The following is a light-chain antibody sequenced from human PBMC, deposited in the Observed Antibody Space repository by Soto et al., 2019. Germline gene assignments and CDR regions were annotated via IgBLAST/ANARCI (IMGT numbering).Light chain of an antibody. CDR2: AAS. CDR3: QKYNSAPIT. J-gene: IGKJ5*01. V-gene: IGKV1-27*01. Sequence: DIQMTQSPSSLSASVGDRVTITCRASQGISNYLAWYQQKPGKVPKLLIYAASTLQSGVPFRFSGSGSGTDFTLTISSLQPEDVATYYWQKYNSAPITFGQGTRLEIK. CDR1: QGISNY.